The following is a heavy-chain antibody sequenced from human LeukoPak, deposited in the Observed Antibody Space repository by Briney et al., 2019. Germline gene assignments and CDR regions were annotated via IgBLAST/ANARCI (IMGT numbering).Heavy chain of an antibody. CDR2: ISAYNGYT. V-gene: IGHV1-18*01. CDR3: ARNDSSAYDC. Sequence: GASVKVSCKASGYTFTSYGISWVRQAPGQGLEWMGWISAYNGYTKSAQNLQGRVTMTTDTSTSTAYMELRSLRSDDTAVYYCARNDSSAYDCWGQGTLVTVSS. CDR1: GYTFTSYG. D-gene: IGHD3-16*01. J-gene: IGHJ4*02.